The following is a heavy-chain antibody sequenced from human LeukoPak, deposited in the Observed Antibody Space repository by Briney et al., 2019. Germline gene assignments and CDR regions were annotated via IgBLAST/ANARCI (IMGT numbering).Heavy chain of an antibody. CDR2: INRYGGT. D-gene: IGHD4-11*01. J-gene: IGHJ4*02. CDR1: GGSFSAYY. CDR3: ARDSPYSPHDS. Sequence: SETLPLTCGVYGGSFSAYYWSWIRQPPGEGLEWIGQINRYGGTNYNPSLKSRVAISLDTSKNQFTLKLSSVTAADTAVYYCARDSPYSPHDSWGQGTLVTVSS. V-gene: IGHV4-34*01.